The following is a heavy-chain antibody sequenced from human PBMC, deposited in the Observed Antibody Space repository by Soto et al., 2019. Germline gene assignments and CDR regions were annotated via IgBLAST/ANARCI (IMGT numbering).Heavy chain of an antibody. D-gene: IGHD6-13*01. V-gene: IGHV3-23*01. CDR2: ISGSGTST. Sequence: ASLRVCCAAXGFTCGNYAMNWVRQAPGKGLEWVSAISGSGTSTYYAESVKGRFTISRDNSKNTLTLQMNSLRAEDTAVYNCAFTNSGSWSYYYFGMDVWAQGTTVTVSS. CDR1: GFTCGNYA. J-gene: IGHJ6*02. CDR3: AFTNSGSWSYYYFGMDV.